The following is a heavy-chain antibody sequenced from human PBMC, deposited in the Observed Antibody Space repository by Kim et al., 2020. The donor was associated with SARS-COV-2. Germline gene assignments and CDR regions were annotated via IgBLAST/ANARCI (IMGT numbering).Heavy chain of an antibody. V-gene: IGHV4-31*03. CDR2: IYYSGST. CDR1: GGSISSGGYY. D-gene: IGHD3-22*01. Sequence: SETLSLTCTVSGGSISSGGYYWSWIRQHPGKGLEWIGYIYYSGSTYYNPSLKSRVTISVDTSKNQFSLKLSSVTAADTAVYYCARVKYYDSSGPTPLIDYWGQVTLVTVSS. CDR3: ARVKYYDSSGPTPLIDY. J-gene: IGHJ4*02.